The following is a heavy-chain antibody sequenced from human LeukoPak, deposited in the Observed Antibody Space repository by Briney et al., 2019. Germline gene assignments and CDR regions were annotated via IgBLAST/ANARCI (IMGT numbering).Heavy chain of an antibody. Sequence: GGSLRLSCAASGFTVSSSYMSWVRQAPGQGLEWVSVIYSDGATSFAGNTYYADSVKGRYTISRDNSKDTLYLQMNSLRTDDTAVYYCARDGSTGWHYFEYWGQGTLDTVSS. CDR1: GFTVSSSY. J-gene: IGHJ4*02. V-gene: IGHV3-23*03. CDR3: ARDGSTGWHYFEY. CDR2: IYSDGATSFAGNT. D-gene: IGHD6-19*01.